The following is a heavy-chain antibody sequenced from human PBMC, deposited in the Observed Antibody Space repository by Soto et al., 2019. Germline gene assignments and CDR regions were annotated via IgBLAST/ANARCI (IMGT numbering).Heavy chain of an antibody. CDR1: GFTFSSYG. V-gene: IGHV3-30*18. Sequence: QVQLVESGGGVVQPGRSLRLSCAASGFTFSSYGMHWVRQAPGKGLEWVAVISYDGSNKYYADSVKGRFTISRDNSKNTLYLQMNSLRAEDTAVYYCAKLSLGPAAIGVWGQGTTVTVSS. CDR2: ISYDGSNK. CDR3: AKLSLGPAAIGV. J-gene: IGHJ6*02. D-gene: IGHD2-2*02.